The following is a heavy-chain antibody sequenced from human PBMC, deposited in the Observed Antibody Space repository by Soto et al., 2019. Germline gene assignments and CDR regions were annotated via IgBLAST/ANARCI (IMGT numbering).Heavy chain of an antibody. J-gene: IGHJ6*02. CDR2: ISGSGGST. D-gene: IGHD3-10*01. CDR1: GVTFSSYA. V-gene: IGHV3-23*01. Sequence: GGSLRLSCAASGVTFSSYAMTWVRQAPGKGLEWVSAISGSGGSTYYADSVKGRFTISRDNSKNTLYLQMNSLRAEDTAVYYCAKDLYGGFDGMDVWGQGTTVTVSS. CDR3: AKDLYGGFDGMDV.